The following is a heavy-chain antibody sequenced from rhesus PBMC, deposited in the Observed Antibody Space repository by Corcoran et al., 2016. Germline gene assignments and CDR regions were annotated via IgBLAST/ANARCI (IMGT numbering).Heavy chain of an antibody. D-gene: IGHD1-26*01. J-gene: IGHJ6*01. V-gene: IGHV7-114*01. CDR3: AKIAGGITYGLDS. CDR1: GYTFTSYG. CDR2: INPDTGNP. Sequence: QVELVQSGAEVKQPGASVKVSCKASGYTFTSYGMHWVRQAHGQRLELMGLINPDTGNPPYAQGFKELFTFSMDTSVTTAYLQISRLKPEDTATYYCAKIAGGITYGLDSWGQGVVVAVFS.